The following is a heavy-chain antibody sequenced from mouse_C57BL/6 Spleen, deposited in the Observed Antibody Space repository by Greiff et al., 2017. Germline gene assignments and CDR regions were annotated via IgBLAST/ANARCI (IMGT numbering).Heavy chain of an antibody. CDR2: IDPETGGT. CDR3: TRTPY. Sequence: ESGAELVRPGASVTLSCKASGYTFTDYEMHWVKQTPVHGLEWIGAIDPETGGTAYNQKFKGKAILTADKSSSTAYMELRSLTSEDSAVYYCTRTPYWGQGTLVTVSA. V-gene: IGHV1-15*01. CDR1: GYTFTDYE. J-gene: IGHJ3*01.